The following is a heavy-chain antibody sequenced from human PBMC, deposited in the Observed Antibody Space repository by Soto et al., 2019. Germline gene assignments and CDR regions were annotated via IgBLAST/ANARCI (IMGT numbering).Heavy chain of an antibody. V-gene: IGHV1-69*02. CDR2: IIPILGIA. CDR3: ARSNWNDDGEVGWFDP. D-gene: IGHD1-20*01. Sequence: ASVKVSCKASGGTFSSYTISWVRQAPGQGLEWMGRIIPILGIANYAQKFQGRVTITADKSTSTAYMELSSLRSEDTAVYYCARSNWNDDGEVGWFDPWGQGTLVTVSS. J-gene: IGHJ5*02. CDR1: GGTFSSYT.